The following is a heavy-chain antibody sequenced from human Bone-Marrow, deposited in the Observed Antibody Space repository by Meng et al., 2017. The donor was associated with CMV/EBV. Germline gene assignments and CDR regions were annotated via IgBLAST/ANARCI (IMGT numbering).Heavy chain of an antibody. J-gene: IGHJ3*02. D-gene: IGHD2-2*01. CDR2: IVVGSGNT. V-gene: IGHV1-58*01. Sequence: SVKVSCKTSGFTFTSSAVHWVRQTRGQRPEWIGWIVVGSGNTNYAQKFQERVTITRDMSTSTAYMELSSLRSEDTAVYYCAATVVPAANFAFDIWGQGTMVTVSS. CDR1: GFTFTSSA. CDR3: AATVVPAANFAFDI.